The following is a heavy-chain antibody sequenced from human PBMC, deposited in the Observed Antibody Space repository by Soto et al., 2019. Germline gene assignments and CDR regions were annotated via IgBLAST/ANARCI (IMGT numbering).Heavy chain of an antibody. J-gene: IGHJ4*02. CDR1: GFSFSSYG. V-gene: IGHV3-33*06. CDR3: AKDRGGGAVVPDY. CDR2: IWYDGSNE. Sequence: QVQLVESGGGVVQPGRSLRLSCAASGFSFSSYGIHWVRQAPGKGLEWVAVIWYDGSNEYYADSVKGRFSISRDNSESTVYLQRDAGRAEDRAVYYCAKDRGGGAVVPDYWGQGTLVTVSS. D-gene: IGHD2-21*01.